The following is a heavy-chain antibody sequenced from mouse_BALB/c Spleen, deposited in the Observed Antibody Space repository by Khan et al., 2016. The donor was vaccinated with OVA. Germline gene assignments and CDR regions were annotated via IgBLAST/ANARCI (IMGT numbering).Heavy chain of an antibody. CDR2: INPSNGYT. CDR1: GYTFTSYT. Sequence: QVQLKESGAELARPVASVKMSCKASGYTFTSYTIHWIKLRPGQGLEWIGFINPSNGYTNYNQKFKDKATLTADKSSTTVYMQLSSLTSDDSAVYNCVRDGAYHRNDGWFAYWGQGTLVTVSA. J-gene: IGHJ3*01. V-gene: IGHV1-4*01. D-gene: IGHD2-14*01. CDR3: VRDGAYHRNDGWFAY.